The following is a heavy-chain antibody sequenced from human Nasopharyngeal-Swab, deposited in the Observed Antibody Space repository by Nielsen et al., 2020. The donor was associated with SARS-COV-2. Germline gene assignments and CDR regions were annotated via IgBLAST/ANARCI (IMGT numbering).Heavy chain of an antibody. CDR1: GYSFTSYW. V-gene: IGHV5-51*01. Sequence: GESLKISCKGSGYSFTSYWIGWVRQMPGKGLEWMGIIYPGDSDTSYSPSFQGQVLFSADKFISTAYLQWSSLKASDTAMYHFARPGYSSSWYRLDYWGQGTLVTVSS. CDR2: IYPGDSDT. CDR3: ARPGYSSSWYRLDY. D-gene: IGHD6-13*01. J-gene: IGHJ4*02.